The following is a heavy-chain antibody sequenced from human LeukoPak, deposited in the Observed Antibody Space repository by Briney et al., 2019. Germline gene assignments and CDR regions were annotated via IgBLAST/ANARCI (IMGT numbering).Heavy chain of an antibody. CDR2: ISAGGGST. Sequence: PGGSLRLSCAASGFTFTSYALSWVRQAPGKGLEWVSAISAGGGSTYDADSVKGRFTISSDNSKNTVYLQMNSLRVDDTAVYYFAKFDRTATYFDSWGQGTLVTISS. J-gene: IGHJ4*02. V-gene: IGHV3-23*01. CDR1: GFTFTSYA. D-gene: IGHD2-21*02. CDR3: AKFDRTATYFDS.